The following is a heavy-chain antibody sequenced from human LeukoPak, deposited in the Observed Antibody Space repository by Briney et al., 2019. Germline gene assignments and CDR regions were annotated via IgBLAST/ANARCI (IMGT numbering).Heavy chain of an antibody. J-gene: IGHJ3*02. CDR1: GYTFTSYG. D-gene: IGHD3-22*01. CDR3: ARDQGYYDSSGYYGDAFDI. CDR2: ISAYNGNT. V-gene: IGHV1-18*01. Sequence: ASVKVSCKASGYTFTSYGISWVRQAPGQGLEWMGWISAYNGNTNYAQKLQGGGTMTTDTSTSTAYMELRSLRSDDTAVYYCARDQGYYDSSGYYGDAFDIWGQGTMVTVSS.